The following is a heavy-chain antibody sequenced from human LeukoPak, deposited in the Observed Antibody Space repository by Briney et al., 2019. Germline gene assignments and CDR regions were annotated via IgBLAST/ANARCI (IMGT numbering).Heavy chain of an antibody. CDR2: INHSGSS. V-gene: IGHV4-34*01. D-gene: IGHD1-7*01. J-gene: IGHJ4*02. Sequence: SETLSLTCAVYGGSFSGYYWRWIGQPPGKGLEWLGEINHSGSSNYNPSLKSRVTISVDTSKNQFSLELSSVTAADTAVYYCASGVTGTTKLIDYWGQGTLVTVSS. CDR3: ASGVTGTTKLIDY. CDR1: GGSFSGYY.